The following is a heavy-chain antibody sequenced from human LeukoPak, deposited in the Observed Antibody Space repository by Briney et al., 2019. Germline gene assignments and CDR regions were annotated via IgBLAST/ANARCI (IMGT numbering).Heavy chain of an antibody. Sequence: GASVKVSCKASGGTFSSYAISWVRQAPGQGLEWMGRIIPILGIANYAQKFQGRVTITADKSTSTAYMELSSLRSEDTAVYYCARVDDFFRGSDYWGQGTLVTVSS. CDR3: ARVDDFFRGSDY. V-gene: IGHV1-69*04. CDR2: IIPILGIA. D-gene: IGHD3-3*01. CDR1: GGTFSSYA. J-gene: IGHJ4*02.